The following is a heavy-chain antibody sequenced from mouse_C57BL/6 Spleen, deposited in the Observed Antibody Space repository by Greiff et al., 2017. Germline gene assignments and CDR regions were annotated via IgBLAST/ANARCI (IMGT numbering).Heavy chain of an antibody. CDR2: ISDGGSYT. CDR1: GFTFSSYA. CDR3: AREGGLRRFAD. D-gene: IGHD2-4*01. V-gene: IGHV5-4*01. J-gene: IGHJ3*01. Sequence: EVQLVESGGGLVKPGGSLKLSCAASGFTFSSYAMSWVRQTPEKRLEWVATISDGGSYTYYPDNVKGRVTISRDNAKNNLYMQMSHLKSEDTAMYYCAREGGLRRFADWGQGTLVTVSA.